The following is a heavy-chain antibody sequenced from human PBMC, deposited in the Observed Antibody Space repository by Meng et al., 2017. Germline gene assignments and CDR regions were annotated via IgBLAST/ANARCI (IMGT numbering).Heavy chain of an antibody. CDR3: ARGLSTTYWYFDL. CDR2: IWYDGSNK. V-gene: IGHV3-33*01. D-gene: IGHD2/OR15-2a*01. CDR1: GFTFSSYG. Sequence: QGQLGEVGGGVVQPGRSLRLSCAASGFTFSSYGMHWVRQAPGKGLEWVAVIWYDGSNKYYADSVKGRFTISRDNSKNTLYLQMNSLRAEDTAVYYCARGLSTTYWYFDLWGRGTLVTVSS. J-gene: IGHJ2*01.